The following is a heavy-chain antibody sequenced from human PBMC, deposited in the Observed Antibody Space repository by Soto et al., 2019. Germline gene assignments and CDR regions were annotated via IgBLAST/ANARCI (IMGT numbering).Heavy chain of an antibody. CDR1: GGSISSYY. V-gene: IGHV4-59*01. D-gene: IGHD1-1*01. CDR2: IYYSGST. Sequence: QVQLQESGPGLVKPSETLSLTCTVSGGSISSYYWSWIRQPPGKGLEWIGYIYYSGSTNYNPSLKSRVPTSVDTSKNQFSLERSSVTAADTAVYYCAREGRSNGYYYYGMDVWGQGTTVTVSS. CDR3: AREGRSNGYYYYGMDV. J-gene: IGHJ6*02.